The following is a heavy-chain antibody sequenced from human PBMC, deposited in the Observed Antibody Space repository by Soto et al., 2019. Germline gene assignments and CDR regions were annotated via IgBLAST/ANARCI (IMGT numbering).Heavy chain of an antibody. CDR3: ARGPTIAARLAD. Sequence: XETLSLTCAVYGGSFSGYYWSWIRQPPGKGLDWIGEINHSGSTNYNPSLKSRVTISVDTSKNQFSLKLSSVTAADTAVYYCARGPTIAARLADWGQGPLVTVSS. D-gene: IGHD6-6*01. CDR1: GGSFSGYY. J-gene: IGHJ4*02. CDR2: INHSGST. V-gene: IGHV4-34*01.